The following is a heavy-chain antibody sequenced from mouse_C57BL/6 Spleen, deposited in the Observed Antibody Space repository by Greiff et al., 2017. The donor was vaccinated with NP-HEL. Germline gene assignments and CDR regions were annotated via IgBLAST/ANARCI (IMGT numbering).Heavy chain of an antibody. V-gene: IGHV1-26*01. J-gene: IGHJ4*01. Sequence: VQLQQSGPELVKPGASVKISCKASGYTFTDYYMNWVKQSHGKSLEWIGDINPNNGGTSYNQKFKGKATLTVDKSSSTAYMELRSLTSEDSAVYYCARWRGGYYGAMDYWGQGTSVTVSS. CDR3: ARWRGGYYGAMDY. D-gene: IGHD1-1*01. CDR2: INPNNGGT. CDR1: GYTFTDYY.